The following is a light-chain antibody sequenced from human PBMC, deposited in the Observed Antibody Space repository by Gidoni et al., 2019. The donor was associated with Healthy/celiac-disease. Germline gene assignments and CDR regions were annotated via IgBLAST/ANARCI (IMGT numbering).Light chain of an antibody. V-gene: IGKV1-5*03. J-gene: IGKJ2*02. CDR1: QSISSW. CDR3: QKSRST. CDR2: KAS. Sequence: DIQMTQSPSTLSASVGDRVTITCRASQSISSWLAWYQQKPGKAPKLLIYKASSLESGVPSRFSGSGYGTEFTLTISSLQPDDFATYYCQKSRSTFGQXTKLEIK.